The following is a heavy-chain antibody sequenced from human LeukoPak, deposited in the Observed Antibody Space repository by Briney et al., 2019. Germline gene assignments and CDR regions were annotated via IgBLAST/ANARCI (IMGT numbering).Heavy chain of an antibody. Sequence: GRSLRLSCAASGFTFSSYDMHWGRQAPGKGLEWVAVISYDGSNKYYADSVKGRFSISRDNSKNTLYLQMDSLRAEVTADTAVYYCAKEFWSGYQYFDSWGQGTLVTVSS. CDR2: ISYDGSNK. CDR3: AKEFWSGYQYFDS. D-gene: IGHD3-3*01. CDR1: GFTFSSYD. V-gene: IGHV3-30*18. J-gene: IGHJ4*02.